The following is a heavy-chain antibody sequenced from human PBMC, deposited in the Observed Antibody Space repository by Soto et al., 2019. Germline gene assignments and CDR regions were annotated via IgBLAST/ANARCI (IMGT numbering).Heavy chain of an antibody. V-gene: IGHV4-61*01. J-gene: IGHJ4*02. D-gene: IGHD3-16*01. Sequence: LSLTCAVSGDSVSNDNYYWSWIRQPPGKGLEWIGYIYYSGTTNYNSYLKSRLSLSVDMSKNQLSLKLASVTAADTAVYFCARSQRGRTAFTFDYWGQGALVTVSS. CDR3: ARSQRGRTAFTFDY. CDR1: GDSVSNDNYY. CDR2: IYYSGTT.